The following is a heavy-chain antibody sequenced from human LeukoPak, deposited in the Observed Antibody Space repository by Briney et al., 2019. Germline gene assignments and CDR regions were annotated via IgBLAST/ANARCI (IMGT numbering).Heavy chain of an antibody. V-gene: IGHV3-48*03. Sequence: GGSLRLSCAASGFTFSRYEMNWVRQAPGKGLEWVSDISSSGSSIYYADSVKGRFTISRDNAKNTVSLQMNSLRDDDTGLYFCAGGGQYSGSYGDWGQGPLVTVSS. CDR2: ISSSGSSI. CDR3: AGGGQYSGSYGD. CDR1: GFTFSRYE. J-gene: IGHJ1*01. D-gene: IGHD1-26*01.